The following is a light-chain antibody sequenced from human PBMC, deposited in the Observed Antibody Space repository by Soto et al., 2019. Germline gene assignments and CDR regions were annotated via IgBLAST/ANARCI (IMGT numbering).Light chain of an antibody. J-gene: IGLJ1*01. Sequence: QSALTQPASVSGSPGQSITISCTGTSSDVVTHNLVSWYQQHPDKAPRLIVYEGSKRPSGIPDRFSGSKSGTSATLGITGLQTGDEADYYCGTWDSSLSAGHVFGTGTKVTVL. CDR3: GTWDSSLSAGHV. V-gene: IGLV2-14*02. CDR2: EGS. CDR1: SSDVVTHNL.